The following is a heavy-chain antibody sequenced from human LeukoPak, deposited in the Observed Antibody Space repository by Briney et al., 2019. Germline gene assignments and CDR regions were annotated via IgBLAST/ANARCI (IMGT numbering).Heavy chain of an antibody. V-gene: IGHV3-15*01. CDR1: GFTFSNAW. J-gene: IGHJ6*04. CDR3: TTEELGYCSSTSCWDV. CDR2: IKSKTDGGTT. Sequence: GGSLRLSCAASGFTFSNAWMSWVRQAPGKGLEWVGRIKSKTDGGTTDYAAPVKGRFTISRDDSKNTLYLQMNSLKTEDTAVYYCTTEELGYCSSTSCWDVWGKGTTVTVSS. D-gene: IGHD2-2*01.